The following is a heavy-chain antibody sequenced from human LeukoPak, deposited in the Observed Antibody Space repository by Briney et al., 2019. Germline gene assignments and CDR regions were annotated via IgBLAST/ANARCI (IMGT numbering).Heavy chain of an antibody. V-gene: IGHV4-31*03. CDR1: GGSISSGGYY. J-gene: IGHJ3*02. Sequence: PSETLSLTCTVSGGSISSGGYYWSWIRQHPGKGLEWIGYIYYSGSTYYNPSLKSRVAIPVDTSKNQFSLKLSSVTAADTAVYYCARDLRAKRHGAFDIWGQGTMVTVSS. CDR3: ARDLRAKRHGAFDI. CDR2: IYYSGST.